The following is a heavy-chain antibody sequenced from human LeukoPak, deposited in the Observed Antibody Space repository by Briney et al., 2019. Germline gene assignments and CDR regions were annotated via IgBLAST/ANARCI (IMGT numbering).Heavy chain of an antibody. CDR1: GGSISSYY. D-gene: IGHD3-3*01. CDR2: IYYSGST. V-gene: IGHV4-59*01. J-gene: IGHJ4*02. CDR3: ARRHYDFWSGYYDY. Sequence: SETLSLTCTVSGGSISSYYWSWIRQPPGKGLEWIGYIYYSGSTNYNPSLKSRVTISVDTSKNQFSLKLSSVTAADTAVYYCARRHYDFWSGYYDYWGQGTLVTVSS.